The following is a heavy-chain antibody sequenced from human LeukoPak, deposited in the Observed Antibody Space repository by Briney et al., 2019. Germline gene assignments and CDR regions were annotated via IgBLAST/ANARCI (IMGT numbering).Heavy chain of an antibody. CDR2: INPNSGGT. CDR1: GYSFDGYY. CDR3: AGNGILGYYYMDV. J-gene: IGHJ6*03. V-gene: IGHV1-2*02. D-gene: IGHD2-8*01. Sequence: GASVKVACKASGYSFDGYYMHWVRQAPGQGLEWMGWINPNSGGTNYAQKFQGRVTMTRNTSISTAYMELSRLRSDDTAVYYCAGNGILGYYYMDVWGKGTTVTVSS.